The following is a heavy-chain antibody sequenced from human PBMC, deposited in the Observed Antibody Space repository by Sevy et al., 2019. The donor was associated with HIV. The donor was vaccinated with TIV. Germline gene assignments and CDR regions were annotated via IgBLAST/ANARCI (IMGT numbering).Heavy chain of an antibody. D-gene: IGHD4-17*01. J-gene: IGHJ4*02. V-gene: IGHV3-23*01. CDR1: GFSFSNFG. Sequence: GGSLRLSCAASGFSFSNFGMSWVRQAPGKGLEWVLAISGSGGSTFYADSVKGGFFISRDNSKNTLYLQMRSLRAEDTAVYYCAKALVRVFYGDSIFFDYWGQGTLVTVSS. CDR2: ISGSGGST. CDR3: AKALVRVFYGDSIFFDY.